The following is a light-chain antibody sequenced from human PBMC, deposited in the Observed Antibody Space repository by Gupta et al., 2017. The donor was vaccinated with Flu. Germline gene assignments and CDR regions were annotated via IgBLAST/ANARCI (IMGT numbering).Light chain of an antibody. J-gene: IGLJ3*02. CDR2: GNN. CDR1: SIGEGLD. Sequence: SIGEGLDVKGYQQYPGTAAKLLVFGNNDRTSGVADIFSGFTCANSASMAIMGLKEEDEADYSCQSYDASLSGSWVFGGGTKLTVL. V-gene: IGLV1-40*01. CDR3: QSYDASLSGSWV.